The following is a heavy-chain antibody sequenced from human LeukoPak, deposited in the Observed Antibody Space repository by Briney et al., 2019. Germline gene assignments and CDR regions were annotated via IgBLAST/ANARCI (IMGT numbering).Heavy chain of an antibody. Sequence: ASVKVSCKASGGTFSSYAISWVRQAPGQGLEWMGWISAYNGNTNYAQKLQGRVTMTTDTSTSTAYMELRSLRSDDTAVYYCARDGRYCSSTSCYEDYYYYGMDVWGQGTTVTVSS. D-gene: IGHD2-2*01. CDR2: ISAYNGNT. J-gene: IGHJ6*02. V-gene: IGHV1-18*01. CDR3: ARDGRYCSSTSCYEDYYYYGMDV. CDR1: GGTFSSYA.